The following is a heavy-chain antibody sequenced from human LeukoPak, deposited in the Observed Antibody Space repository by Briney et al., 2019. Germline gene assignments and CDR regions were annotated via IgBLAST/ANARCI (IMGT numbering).Heavy chain of an antibody. D-gene: IGHD3-22*01. CDR2: MNPNSGNT. Sequence: ASVKVSCKASGYTFTSYDINWVRQATGQGLEWMGWMNPNSGNTGYAQKFQGRVTMTRDTSTSTVYMELSSLRSEDTAVYYCARDARVYYYDSSGYYYPYWGQGTLVTVSS. CDR3: ARDARVYYYDSSGYYYPY. CDR1: GYTFTSYD. J-gene: IGHJ4*02. V-gene: IGHV1-8*01.